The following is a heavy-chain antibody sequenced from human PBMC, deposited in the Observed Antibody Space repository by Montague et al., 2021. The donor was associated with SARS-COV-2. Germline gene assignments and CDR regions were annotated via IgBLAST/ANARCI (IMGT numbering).Heavy chain of an antibody. D-gene: IGHD2-2*02. CDR3: ARGEGCSSTSCYTPAPFDY. Sequence: SLRLSCAASGFTFSSYALHWVRQAPGKGLEWVAVISYDGSNQYYSYSXXVLFPISRDNSKNTLYLQMNSLRAEDTAVSYCARGEGCSSTSCYTPAPFDYWGQGTLVTVSS. V-gene: IGHV3-30*04. J-gene: IGHJ4*02. CDR2: ISYDGSNQ. CDR1: GFTFSSYA.